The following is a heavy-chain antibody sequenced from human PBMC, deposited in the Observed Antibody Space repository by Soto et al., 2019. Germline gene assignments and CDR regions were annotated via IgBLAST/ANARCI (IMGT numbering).Heavy chain of an antibody. CDR1: GASVSSGNYY. CDR3: ARGSGSYYAY. CDR2: ISYSGST. V-gene: IGHV4-61*01. J-gene: IGHJ4*02. Sequence: QVQLQESGPGLVKPSETLSLTCTVSGASVSSGNYYWSWIRQPPGKGLECIGYISYSGSTNYNPSLKSRVTISIDTSKNQFYLKLSSVTAADTDVYYCARGSGSYYAYWGQGTLVTVSS. D-gene: IGHD1-26*01.